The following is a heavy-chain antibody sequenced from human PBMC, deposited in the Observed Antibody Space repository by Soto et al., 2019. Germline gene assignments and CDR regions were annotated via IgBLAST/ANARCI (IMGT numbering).Heavy chain of an antibody. CDR3: ERGLGVYTSFSDY. CDR2: INAGNGNT. Sequence: QVQLVQSGAEVKKPGASVKVSCKASGYTFTSYAMHWVRQAPGQRLEWMGWINAGNGNTKFSQNFQGRVTNTRDTAASAAYMELSSLKYEDTAVYYCERGLGVYTSFSDYWGQGTLVTAAS. D-gene: IGHD2-8*01. V-gene: IGHV1-3*01. J-gene: IGHJ4*02. CDR1: GYTFTSYA.